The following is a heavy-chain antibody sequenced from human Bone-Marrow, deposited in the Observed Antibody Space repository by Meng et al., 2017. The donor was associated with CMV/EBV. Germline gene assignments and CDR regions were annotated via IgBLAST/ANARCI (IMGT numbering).Heavy chain of an antibody. CDR2: ISSSGSNI. CDR1: GFTFSSYS. CDR3: ARDNFDWLFDY. D-gene: IGHD3-9*01. J-gene: IGHJ4*02. Sequence: GESLKISCAASGFTFSSYSMNWVRQAPGKGLEWVSYISSSGSNIYYADSVKGRFTISRDNAKNSLYLQMNSLRAEDTAVYYCARDNFDWLFDYWGQGTLVTVSS. V-gene: IGHV3-48*04.